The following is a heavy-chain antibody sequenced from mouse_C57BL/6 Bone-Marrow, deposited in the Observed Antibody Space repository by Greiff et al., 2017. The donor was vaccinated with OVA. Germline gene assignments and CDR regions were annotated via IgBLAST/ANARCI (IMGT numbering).Heavy chain of an antibody. D-gene: IGHD2-5*01. CDR3: ARIGYYSNLFDY. J-gene: IGHJ2*01. V-gene: IGHV1-15*01. CDR1: GYTFTDYE. CDR2: IDPETGGT. Sequence: QVQLQQSGAELVRPGASVTLSCKASGYTFTDYEMHWVKQTPVHGLVWIGAIDPETGGTAYNQKFKGKAILTADKSSGTAYMQLSSLTSEDSAVYFCARIGYYSNLFDYWGQGTTLTVSS.